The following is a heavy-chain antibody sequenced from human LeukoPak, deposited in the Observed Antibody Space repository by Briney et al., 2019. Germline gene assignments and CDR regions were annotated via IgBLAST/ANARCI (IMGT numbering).Heavy chain of an antibody. CDR2: ISWNSGSI. CDR1: GFTFGDYA. Sequence: TGGSLRLSCAASGFTFGDYAMHWVRQAPGKGLEWVSGISWNSGSIGYADSVKGRFTISRDNAKNSLYLQMNSLRAEDMALYYCAKNLLRKTAAGKRAAFDIWGQSTMVTLSS. V-gene: IGHV3-9*03. D-gene: IGHD6-13*01. J-gene: IGHJ3*02. CDR3: AKNLLRKTAAGKRAAFDI.